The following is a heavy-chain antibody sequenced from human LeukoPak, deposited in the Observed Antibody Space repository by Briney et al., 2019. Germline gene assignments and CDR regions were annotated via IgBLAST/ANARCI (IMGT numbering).Heavy chain of an antibody. Sequence: GGSLRLSCAASKFTFSNYAMNWVRQAPGKGLEWVSSISSSSSYIYYADSVKGRFTISRDNAKNSLYLQMNSLRAEDTAVYYCARRAATSYDYWGQGTLVTVSS. CDR2: ISSSSSYI. V-gene: IGHV3-21*01. CDR3: ARRAATSYDY. D-gene: IGHD2-15*01. CDR1: KFTFSNYA. J-gene: IGHJ4*02.